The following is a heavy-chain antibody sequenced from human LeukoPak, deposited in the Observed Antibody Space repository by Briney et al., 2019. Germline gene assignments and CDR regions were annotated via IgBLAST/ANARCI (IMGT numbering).Heavy chain of an antibody. J-gene: IGHJ4*02. Sequence: PGMSLRLSCAASGFTFSSFGFHWVRQAPGKGLEWVAEIWNDGKKTYYADSVKGRFTISRDNSKNTLYLQMNSLRAEDTAVYYCAKEYTNAMDYFDYWGQGALVTVSS. CDR1: GFTFSSFG. CDR2: IWNDGKKT. V-gene: IGHV3-33*06. D-gene: IGHD2-8*01. CDR3: AKEYTNAMDYFDY.